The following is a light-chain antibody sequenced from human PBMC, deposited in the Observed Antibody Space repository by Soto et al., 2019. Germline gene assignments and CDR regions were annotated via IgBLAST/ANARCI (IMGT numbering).Light chain of an antibody. CDR3: QKYNSAPWT. Sequence: DIPMTQSPSSLSASVGDRVTITFRASQGISNYLAWYQQKPGKVPKLLIYAASTLQSGVPSRFSGSGSGTDFTLTISILQLEEVATYYCQKYNSAPWTFGQGTKVEIK. V-gene: IGKV1-27*01. J-gene: IGKJ1*01. CDR2: AAS. CDR1: QGISNY.